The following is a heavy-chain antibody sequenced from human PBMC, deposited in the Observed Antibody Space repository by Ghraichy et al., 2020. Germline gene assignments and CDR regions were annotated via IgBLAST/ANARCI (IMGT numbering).Heavy chain of an antibody. CDR3: ARHRLDWLGESDFHFYFMDV. J-gene: IGHJ6*03. Sequence: SETLSLTCTVSGASVRSSYYYWGWIRRPPGKGLEWIGTMFTSGTTYSTPSLERRVTLSMDTSKNQFSLRMRSVTAADTAVYYCARHRLDWLGESDFHFYFMDVWGLGTTVTVSS. D-gene: IGHD3-10*01. CDR1: GASVRSSYYY. V-gene: IGHV4-39*01. CDR2: MFTSGTT.